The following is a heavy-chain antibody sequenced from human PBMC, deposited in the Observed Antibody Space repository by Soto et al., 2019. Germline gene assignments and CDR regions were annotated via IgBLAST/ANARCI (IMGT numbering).Heavy chain of an antibody. CDR3: AREDDGGDRDYYGLDV. CDR1: GGSISYEYYH. D-gene: IGHD2-21*02. J-gene: IGHJ6*02. Sequence: QVQLQQSGPGLVKPSQTLSLTSTVSGGSISYEYYHWTWIRQSPGKGLEWIGYIHYSGSIIYNPSFKSRVTISVDTSKNQFSLQLSSVTAADTAVYFCAREDDGGDRDYYGLDVWGQGTKVTV. CDR2: IHYSGSI. V-gene: IGHV4-30-4*08.